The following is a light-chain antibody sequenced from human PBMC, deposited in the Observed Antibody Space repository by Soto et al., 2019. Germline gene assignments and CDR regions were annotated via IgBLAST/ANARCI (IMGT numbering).Light chain of an antibody. J-gene: IGKJ4*01. Sequence: DIRMTQSPSILSASVGDRVTITCRASQSISSWLAWYQQKPGKAPNLLIYKASHLENGVPSRFSGSGSGTEFTLTISCLQSEDFATYYCQQYYSYPLTFGGGTKVDIK. CDR1: QSISSW. CDR2: KAS. CDR3: QQYYSYPLT. V-gene: IGKV1-5*03.